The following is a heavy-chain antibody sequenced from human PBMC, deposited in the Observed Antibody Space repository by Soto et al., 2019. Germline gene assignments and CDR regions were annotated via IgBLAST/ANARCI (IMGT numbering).Heavy chain of an antibody. CDR2: IWYDGSNK. Sequence: SLRLPCTASGFPFSSYGMHWVRQAPGKGLDWVAVIWYDGSNKDYANSVKGRFTVSRDNSKNTLYLQMNSLSAEDTAVYYCASRSATVLSLTYWGPGTQVTVSS. CDR3: ASRSATVLSLTY. CDR1: GFPFSSYG. D-gene: IGHD2-8*01. V-gene: IGHV3-33*03. J-gene: IGHJ4*02.